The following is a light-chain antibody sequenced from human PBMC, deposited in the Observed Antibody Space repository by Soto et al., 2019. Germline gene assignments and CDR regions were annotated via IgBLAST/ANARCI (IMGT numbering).Light chain of an antibody. J-gene: IGKJ1*01. V-gene: IGKV3-11*01. CDR1: QSVSSY. CDR3: QQRSNWPRWT. CDR2: DAS. Sequence: EIVLTQSPATLSLSPGERATLSCRASQSVSSYLAWYQQKPGQAPRLLIYDASNRATGIPARFIGSGAGTDFTLTISSRVPEDVAVYYCQQRSNWPRWTFGQGTKVEIK.